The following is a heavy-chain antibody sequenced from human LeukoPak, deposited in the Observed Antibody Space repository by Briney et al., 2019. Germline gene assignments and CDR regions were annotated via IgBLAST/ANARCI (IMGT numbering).Heavy chain of an antibody. J-gene: IGHJ4*02. V-gene: IGHV4-39*01. Sequence: SETLSLTCTVSGGSISSSSYYWGWIRQPPGKGLEWIGSIYYSGSTYYNPSLKSRVTISVDTSKNQFSLKLSSVTAADTAVYYCASNSGGLKRYYFDYWGQGTLVTVSS. D-gene: IGHD6-19*01. CDR1: GGSISSSSYY. CDR3: ASNSGGLKRYYFDY. CDR2: IYYSGST.